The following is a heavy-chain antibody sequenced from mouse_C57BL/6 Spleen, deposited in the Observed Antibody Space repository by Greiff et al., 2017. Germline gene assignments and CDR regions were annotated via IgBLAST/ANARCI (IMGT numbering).Heavy chain of an antibody. CDR3: ARRDGYYVDY. D-gene: IGHD2-3*01. J-gene: IGHJ2*01. CDR2: IHPNSGST. Sequence: QVQLQQPGAEPVKPGASVKLSCKASGYTFTSFWMHWVKQRPGQGLEWIGMIHPNSGSTNYNEKFKSKATLTVDKSSSTAYMQLSSLTSEDSAVYYCARRDGYYVDYWGQGTTLTVSA. V-gene: IGHV1-64*01. CDR1: GYTFTSFW.